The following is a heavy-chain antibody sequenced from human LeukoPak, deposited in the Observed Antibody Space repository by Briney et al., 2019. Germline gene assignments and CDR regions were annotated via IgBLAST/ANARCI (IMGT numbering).Heavy chain of an antibody. CDR3: ARVVVVAATPQDWFYP. J-gene: IGHJ5*02. V-gene: IGHV5-10-1*01. CDR1: GYSFASYW. D-gene: IGHD2-15*01. Sequence: GESLKISCKGSGYSFASYWITWVRQMPGTGLEWMGRIDPSDSYTNYSPSFEGHVTMSADKSISTAYLQWSSLEASDTAMYYCARVVVVAATPQDWFYPWGQGTLVTVSS. CDR2: IDPSDSYT.